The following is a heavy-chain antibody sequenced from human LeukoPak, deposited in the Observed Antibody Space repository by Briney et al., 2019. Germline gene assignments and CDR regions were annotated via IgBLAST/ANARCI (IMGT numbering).Heavy chain of an antibody. CDR2: ISSSGSTI. V-gene: IGHV3-11*01. CDR3: ARASPSGPPNPLRPRRSRYGMDV. CDR1: GFTFSDYY. D-gene: IGHD3-3*01. Sequence: PGGSLRLSCAASGFTFSDYYMSWIRQAPGKGLEWVSYISSSGSTIYYADSVKGRFTVSRDNAKNSLYLQMNSLRAEDTAVYYCARASPSGPPNPLRPRRSRYGMDVWGQGTTVTVSS. J-gene: IGHJ6*02.